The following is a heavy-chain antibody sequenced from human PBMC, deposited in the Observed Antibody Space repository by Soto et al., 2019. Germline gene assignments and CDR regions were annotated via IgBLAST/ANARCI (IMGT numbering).Heavy chain of an antibody. CDR3: ATSSVRYFDWLRPKSDYFDY. D-gene: IGHD3-9*01. J-gene: IGHJ4*02. Sequence: ASVKVSCKVSGYTLTELSMHWVRQAPGKGLEWIGGFDPEDGETIYAQKFQGRVTMTEDTSTDTAYMELSSLRSEDTAVYYCATSSVRYFDWLRPKSDYFDYWGQGTLVTVSS. CDR1: GYTLTELS. CDR2: FDPEDGET. V-gene: IGHV1-24*01.